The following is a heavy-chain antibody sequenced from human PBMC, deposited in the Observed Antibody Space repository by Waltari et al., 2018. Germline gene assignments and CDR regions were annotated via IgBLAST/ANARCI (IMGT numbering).Heavy chain of an antibody. D-gene: IGHD3-10*01. CDR3: ARDGFGSGKFQH. CDR2: ISYSGTT. J-gene: IGHJ1*01. Sequence: QVQLQESGTGLVKPSETLSLTCTVSGGSISSYYWSWIRQPPGKGLEWIGYISYSGTTNNNPTHKSRGTISVDPSKNTLSRRLGSVTAADTAVYYCARDGFGSGKFQHWGQGTLVTVSS. V-gene: IGHV4-59*01. CDR1: GGSISSYY.